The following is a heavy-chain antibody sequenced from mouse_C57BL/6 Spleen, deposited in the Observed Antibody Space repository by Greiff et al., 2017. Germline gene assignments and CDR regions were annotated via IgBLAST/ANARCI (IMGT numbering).Heavy chain of an antibody. D-gene: IGHD1-1*01. CDR2: INPGSGGT. V-gene: IGHV1-54*01. J-gene: IGHJ4*01. Sequence: QVQLQQPGAELVRPGTSVKVSCKASGYAFTNYLIEWVKQRPGQGLEWIGVINPGSGGTNYNEKFKGKATLTADKSSSTAYMQLSSLTSEDSAVYFCARSPYYCGSSYYAMDYWGQGTSVTASS. CDR1: GYAFTNYL. CDR3: ARSPYYCGSSYYAMDY.